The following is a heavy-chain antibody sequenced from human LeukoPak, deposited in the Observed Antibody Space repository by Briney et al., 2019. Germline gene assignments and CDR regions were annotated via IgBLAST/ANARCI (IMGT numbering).Heavy chain of an antibody. Sequence: GGSLRLSCAASGFIFSNYAMSWVRQAPGKGLEWVSAITGSGGSTYYADSVKGLFTISRDNSKNTLYLQMNSLRAEDTAVYYCAKWGDYDVLTGYYVSDYWGQGTLVTVSS. CDR1: GFIFSNYA. CDR2: ITGSGGST. J-gene: IGHJ4*02. V-gene: IGHV3-23*01. D-gene: IGHD3-9*01. CDR3: AKWGDYDVLTGYYVSDY.